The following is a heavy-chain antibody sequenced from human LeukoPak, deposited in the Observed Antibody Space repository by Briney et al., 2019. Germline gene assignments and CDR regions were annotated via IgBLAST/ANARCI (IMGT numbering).Heavy chain of an antibody. D-gene: IGHD4-17*01. CDR1: GYSISSGYY. Sequence: PSETLSLTCTVSGYSISSGYYWGWIQQPPGKGLEWIGSIYHSGSTYYNPSLKSRVTISVDTSKNQFSLKLSSVTAADTAVYYCARQYGDYHFDYWGQGTLVTVSS. CDR2: IYHSGST. V-gene: IGHV4-38-2*02. CDR3: ARQYGDYHFDY. J-gene: IGHJ4*02.